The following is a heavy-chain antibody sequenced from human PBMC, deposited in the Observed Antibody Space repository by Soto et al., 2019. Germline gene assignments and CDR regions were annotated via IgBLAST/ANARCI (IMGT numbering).Heavy chain of an antibody. Sequence: PGGSLRLSCAASGFTVSSDAMSWVRQAPGKGLEWVSAISGSGGSTYYADSVKGRFTISRDNSKNTLYLQMNSLRAEDTAVYYCAKDKGIVVVPAAIVLDVWGQATTVTVS. D-gene: IGHD2-2*01. CDR2: ISGSGGST. CDR1: GFTVSSDA. CDR3: AKDKGIVVVPAAIVLDV. V-gene: IGHV3-23*01. J-gene: IGHJ6*02.